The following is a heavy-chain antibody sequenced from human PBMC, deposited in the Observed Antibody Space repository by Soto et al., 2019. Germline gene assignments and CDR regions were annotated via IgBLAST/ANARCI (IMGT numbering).Heavy chain of an antibody. J-gene: IGHJ6*02. CDR3: VMVDNFVPPTPQDV. D-gene: IGHD5-12*01. CDR2: ISPYTGNT. Sequence: QVQLVQSGDEVKKPGASVKVSCKASGYIFVNYGIAWVRQAPRQGLEWMGWISPYTGNTHSASKVQGRLTMTTDTPTSKAYMDLGSMTSDDTAVYYCVMVDNFVPPTPQDVWGQGTTVTVSS. CDR1: GYIFVNYG. V-gene: IGHV1-18*01.